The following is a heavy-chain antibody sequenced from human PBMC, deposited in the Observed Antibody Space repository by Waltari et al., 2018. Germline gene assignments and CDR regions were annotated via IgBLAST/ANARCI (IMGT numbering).Heavy chain of an antibody. CDR3: ALANWGSPIDY. CDR2: ISGSSSTI. Sequence: EVQLVESGGGLVQPGGSLRLSCAASGFTFSPYSMNWVRQAPGKGLEWVSYISGSSSTIYYADSVKGRFTISRDNAKNSLYLQMNSLRAEDTAVYYCALANWGSPIDYWGRGTLVTVSS. D-gene: IGHD7-27*01. CDR1: GFTFSPYS. V-gene: IGHV3-48*01. J-gene: IGHJ4*02.